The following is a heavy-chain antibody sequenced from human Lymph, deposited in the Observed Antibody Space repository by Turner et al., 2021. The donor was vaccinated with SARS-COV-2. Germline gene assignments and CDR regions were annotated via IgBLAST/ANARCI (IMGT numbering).Heavy chain of an antibody. Sequence: EVQLVESGGGVVKPGGSLRLSCAASGFTFSTYSMNWVRQDPGKGLEWISSISSSSSYIYYADSVKGRFTISRDDAKNSLYLQMNSMRAEDTAVYYCARDIPTTADYFDYWGQGTLVTVSS. CDR1: GFTFSTYS. D-gene: IGHD4-17*01. CDR3: ARDIPTTADYFDY. V-gene: IGHV3-21*01. J-gene: IGHJ4*02. CDR2: ISSSSSYI.